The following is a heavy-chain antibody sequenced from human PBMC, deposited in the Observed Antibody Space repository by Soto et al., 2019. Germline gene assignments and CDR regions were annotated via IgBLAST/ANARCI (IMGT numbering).Heavy chain of an antibody. V-gene: IGHV4-4*02. CDR2: ISHSGIT. J-gene: IGHJ4*02. CDR1: GDSISRSHW. Sequence: QVQLQESGPGLVRPSGALSVTCAVSGDSISRSHWWSWVRQSPGKGLEWIGEISHSGITNSNPSLKSRVTISGDKSKNQLSLKLTSVTAADTAVYYCARVRYDSSGFDHWGQGTLVSVSS. D-gene: IGHD3-22*01. CDR3: ARVRYDSSGFDH.